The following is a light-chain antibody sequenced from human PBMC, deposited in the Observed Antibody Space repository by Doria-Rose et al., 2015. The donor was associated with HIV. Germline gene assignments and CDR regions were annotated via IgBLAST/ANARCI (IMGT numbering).Light chain of an antibody. V-gene: IGLV2-14*03. CDR1: TSDIGGYNY. Sequence: QSALTQPASVSGSPGQSITISCTGTTSDIGGYNYVSWYQQHPGEAPKLMIYDVNERPSGVSERFSGSKSGNTASLTISGLQAEDEADHYCSSYTSSTTLIFGGGTKLTVL. J-gene: IGLJ2*01. CDR2: DVN. CDR3: SSYTSSTTLI.